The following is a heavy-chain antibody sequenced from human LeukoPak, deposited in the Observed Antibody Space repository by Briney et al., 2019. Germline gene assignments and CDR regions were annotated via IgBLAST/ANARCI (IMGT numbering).Heavy chain of an antibody. Sequence: PGGSLRLSCAASGFAVSSNYMSWVRQAPGKGLEWVSVIYSGGSTYYADSVKGRFTISRDNSKNTLYLQMNSLRAEDTAVYYCASSDSLRMDVWGQGTTVTVSS. D-gene: IGHD2-15*01. CDR3: ASSDSLRMDV. V-gene: IGHV3-66*01. J-gene: IGHJ6*02. CDR2: IYSGGST. CDR1: GFAVSSNY.